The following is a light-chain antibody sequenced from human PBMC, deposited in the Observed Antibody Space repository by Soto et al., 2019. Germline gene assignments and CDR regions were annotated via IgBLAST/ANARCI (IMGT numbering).Light chain of an antibody. CDR1: QRVRSN. CDR3: QQRDNWPWT. CDR2: DVS. V-gene: IGKV3-11*01. J-gene: IGKJ1*01. Sequence: EIGLTQSPATLSLSPGERATLSCRASQRVRSNLAWYQHKPGQAPRLLIYDVSNRATGIPGRFSGSGFGTDFTLTISNVEPEDFAVYYCQQRDNWPWTFGQGAKVEIK.